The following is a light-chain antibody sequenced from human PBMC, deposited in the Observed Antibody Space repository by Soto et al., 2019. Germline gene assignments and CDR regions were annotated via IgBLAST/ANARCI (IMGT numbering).Light chain of an antibody. V-gene: IGLV2-23*02. J-gene: IGLJ1*01. CDR3: CSYADSTIVIV. CDR2: EVS. Sequence: QSVLTQPASVSGSPGQSITISCTGASSDFGSYNLVSWYQQHPGKAPKLLIYEVSKRPSGVANRFSGSKSGNTASLTIYGLQADDEADYYCCSYADSTIVIVFGTGTKVTVL. CDR1: SSDFGSYNL.